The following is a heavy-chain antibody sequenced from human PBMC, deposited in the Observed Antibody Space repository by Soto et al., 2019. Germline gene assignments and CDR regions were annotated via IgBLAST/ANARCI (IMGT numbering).Heavy chain of an antibody. D-gene: IGHD3-3*01. CDR2: ISSSSSYI. J-gene: IGHJ6*02. V-gene: IGHV3-21*01. Sequence: PVGSLRLSCAASGFTFSSYSMNWVRQAPGKGLEWVSSISSSSSYIYYADSVKGRFTISRDNAKNSLYLQMNSLRAEDTAVYYCARERGFGVALYYYYYYGMDVWGQGTTVTVSS. CDR3: ARERGFGVALYYYYYYGMDV. CDR1: GFTFSSYS.